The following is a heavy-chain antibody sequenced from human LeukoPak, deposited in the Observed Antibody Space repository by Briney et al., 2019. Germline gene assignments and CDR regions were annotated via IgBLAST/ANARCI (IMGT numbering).Heavy chain of an antibody. V-gene: IGHV3-53*01. CDR3: ARGPDMVRGIYYFDY. CDR2: IYSGGST. D-gene: IGHD3-10*01. CDR1: GFTVSSNY. Sequence: GGSQRLSCAASGFTVSSNYMSWVRQAPGKGLEWVSVIYSGGSTYYADSVKGRFTISRDNSKNTLYLQMNSLRAEDTAVYYCARGPDMVRGIYYFDYWGQGTLVTVSS. J-gene: IGHJ4*02.